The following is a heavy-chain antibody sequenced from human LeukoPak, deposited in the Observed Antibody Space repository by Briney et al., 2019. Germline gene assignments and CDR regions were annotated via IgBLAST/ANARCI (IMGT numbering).Heavy chain of an antibody. CDR1: GFTFSSYS. Sequence: PGGSLRLSCAASGFTFSSYSMNWARQAPGKGLEWVSSISSSSSYIYYADSVKGRFTISRDNAKNSLYLQMNSLRAEDTAVYYCARGLWFGELSLGYWGQGTLVTVSS. V-gene: IGHV3-21*01. CDR2: ISSSSSYI. D-gene: IGHD3-10*01. J-gene: IGHJ4*02. CDR3: ARGLWFGELSLGY.